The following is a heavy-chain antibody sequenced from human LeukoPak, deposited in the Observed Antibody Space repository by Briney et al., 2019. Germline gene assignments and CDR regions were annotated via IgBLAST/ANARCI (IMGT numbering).Heavy chain of an antibody. V-gene: IGHV3-30*01. J-gene: IGHJ4*02. CDR3: AREGGGSYFIDY. CDR2: ISYDGSNK. D-gene: IGHD1-26*01. CDR1: GFTFSSYA. Sequence: GGSLRLSCAASGFTFSSYAMHWVRQAPGKGLEWVAVISYDGSNKYYADSVKGRFTISRDNSKNMLYLQMNSLRAEDTAVYYCAREGGGSYFIDYWGQGTLVTVSS.